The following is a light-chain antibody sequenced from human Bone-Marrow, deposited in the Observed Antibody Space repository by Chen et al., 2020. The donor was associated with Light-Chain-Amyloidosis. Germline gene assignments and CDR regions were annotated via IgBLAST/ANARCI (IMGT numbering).Light chain of an antibody. CDR2: KDS. Sequence: YELTQPPSVSVSPGQTARITCSGDALPDQYAYGYQQKAGQAPVLVINKDSERPSGIPERVSGSSSGTTVTLTISGVQAEDEAVYYCQSADSTGIYRVFGGGTKLTVL. V-gene: IGLV3-25*03. CDR1: ALPDQY. CDR3: QSADSTGIYRV. J-gene: IGLJ3*02.